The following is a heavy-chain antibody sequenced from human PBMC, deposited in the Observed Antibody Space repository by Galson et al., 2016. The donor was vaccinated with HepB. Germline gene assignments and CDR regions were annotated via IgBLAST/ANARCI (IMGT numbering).Heavy chain of an antibody. V-gene: IGHV4-59*01. CDR1: GDSISSYY. CDR3: ARDDSGGWYGFHYGMDV. D-gene: IGHD6-19*01. Sequence: SETLSLTCTVPGDSISSYYWSWIRQPPGKGLEWIGYIYYSGRTNYNPSLKSRVTISVDTSKNQFSLKLSSVTAADTAVYYCARDDSGGWYGFHYGMDVWGQGTTVTVSS. J-gene: IGHJ6*02. CDR2: IYYSGRT.